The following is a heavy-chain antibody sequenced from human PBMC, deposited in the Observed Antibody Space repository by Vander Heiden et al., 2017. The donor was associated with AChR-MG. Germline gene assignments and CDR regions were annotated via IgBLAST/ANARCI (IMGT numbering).Heavy chain of an antibody. CDR1: GGSVSGYY. J-gene: IGHJ4*02. D-gene: IGHD7-27*01. Sequence: QVQLQQWGAGLLKPSEPLSPTCAVYGGSVSGYYWSWIRLTPGEGLEWIGEINHSGRANYNPPLKSRVTISVDTSNNQFSLKLRSETAADRAVYYCARTKNWGGFDYWGQGTLVTVSS. CDR3: ARTKNWGGFDY. V-gene: IGHV4-34*01. CDR2: INHSGRA.